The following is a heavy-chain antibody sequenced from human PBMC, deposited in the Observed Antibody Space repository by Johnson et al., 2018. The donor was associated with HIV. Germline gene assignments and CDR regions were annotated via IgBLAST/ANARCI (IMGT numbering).Heavy chain of an antibody. CDR3: ARAGEQWLAPLDAFDI. D-gene: IGHD6-19*01. CDR1: GFAFSNYD. CDR2: IGSGGDT. J-gene: IGHJ3*02. V-gene: IGHV3-13*01. Sequence: VQLVESGGNLVQPGGSLRLSCAASGFAFSNYDMHWVRQPAEKGLEWVSAIGSGGDTYYAGSVKGRFTLSRDNAKNSLYLQMDTLRAGDTAVYYCARAGEQWLAPLDAFDIWGQGTMVTVSS.